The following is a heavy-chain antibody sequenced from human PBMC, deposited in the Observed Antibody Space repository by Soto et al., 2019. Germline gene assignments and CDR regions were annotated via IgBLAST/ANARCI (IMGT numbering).Heavy chain of an antibody. CDR2: ISAYNGNT. CDR3: AAGYSSGWYFDY. Sequence: GASVKVSCKASGYTLTGYGISWVRQAPGQGLEWMGWISAYNGNTNCAQKLQGRVTMTTDTSTSTAYMELRSLRSDDTAVYYCAAGYSSGWYFDYWGQGTLVTVSS. J-gene: IGHJ4*02. V-gene: IGHV1-18*01. D-gene: IGHD6-19*01. CDR1: GYTLTGYG.